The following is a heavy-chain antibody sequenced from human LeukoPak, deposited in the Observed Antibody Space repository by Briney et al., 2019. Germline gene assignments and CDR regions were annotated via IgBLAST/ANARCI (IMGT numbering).Heavy chain of an antibody. CDR1: GFTFTRNA. Sequence: GRSLRLSCAASGFTFTRNAMAWVRQTPGKGLEWVSLITDTSDTYYADSVKGRFTISRDNSNNMLYVQMNSLRADDTALYYCAKSLYGKHDAFDIWGQGTMVTVSS. CDR3: AKSLYGKHDAFDI. V-gene: IGHV3-23*01. J-gene: IGHJ3*02. CDR2: ITDTSDT. D-gene: IGHD1-14*01.